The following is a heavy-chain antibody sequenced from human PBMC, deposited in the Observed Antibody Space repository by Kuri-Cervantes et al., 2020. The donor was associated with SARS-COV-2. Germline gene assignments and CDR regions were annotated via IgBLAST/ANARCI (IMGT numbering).Heavy chain of an antibody. D-gene: IGHD6-6*01. V-gene: IGHV4-34*01. CDR1: GGSFSGYY. CDR3: ASIAARPYFDY. Sequence: GSLRLSCAVYGGSFSGYYWSWIRQPPGKGLEWIGYIYYSGSTYYNPSLKSRVTISVDTSKNQFSLKLSSVTAADTAVYYCASIAARPYFDYWGQGTLVTVSS. J-gene: IGHJ4*02. CDR2: IYYSGST.